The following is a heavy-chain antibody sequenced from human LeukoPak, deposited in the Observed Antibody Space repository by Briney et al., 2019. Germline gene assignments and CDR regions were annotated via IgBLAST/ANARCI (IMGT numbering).Heavy chain of an antibody. J-gene: IGHJ4*02. CDR2: IYSGGST. CDR1: GFTVSSNY. Sequence: GGSLRLSCAASGFTVSSNYMSWVRQAPGKGLKWVSVIYSGGSTYYADSVKGRFTISRDNSKNTLYLQMNSLRAEDTAVYYCASSRYCSGGSCWGIDYWGQGTLVTVSS. CDR3: ASSRYCSGGSCWGIDY. V-gene: IGHV3-53*01. D-gene: IGHD2-15*01.